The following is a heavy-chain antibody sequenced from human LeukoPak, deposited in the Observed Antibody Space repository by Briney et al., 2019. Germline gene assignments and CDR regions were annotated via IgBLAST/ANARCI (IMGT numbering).Heavy chain of an antibody. CDR1: GYTFTGYY. V-gene: IGHV1-2*02. J-gene: IGHJ6*02. CDR3: ATQIICRGGTCYSSYHYYAMDV. CDR2: INPNSGGT. D-gene: IGHD2-15*01. Sequence: ASVNVSCKASGYTFTGYYIHWVRQAPGQGLEWMGWINPNSGGTNSAQKFQGRVTMTRDTSISTAYMELSRLRSDDTAVYYCATQIICRGGTCYSSYHYYAMDVWGRGTTVTVSS.